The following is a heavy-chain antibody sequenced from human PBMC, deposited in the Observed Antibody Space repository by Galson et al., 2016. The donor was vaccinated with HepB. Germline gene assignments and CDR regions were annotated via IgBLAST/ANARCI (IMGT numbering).Heavy chain of an antibody. CDR1: GDSVSRHGAS. J-gene: IGHJ5*02. D-gene: IGHD4-23*01. CDR2: TFFRSKWYH. Sequence: CAISGDSVSRHGASWNWIRQSPSRGLEWLGRTFFRSKWYHNYAPSMKSRITLNPDTSKGQVSLVMSSVTPEDTAVYYCARGGEYGGIPSNWFDLWGQGTLVTFSS. V-gene: IGHV6-1*01. CDR3: ARGGEYGGIPSNWFDL.